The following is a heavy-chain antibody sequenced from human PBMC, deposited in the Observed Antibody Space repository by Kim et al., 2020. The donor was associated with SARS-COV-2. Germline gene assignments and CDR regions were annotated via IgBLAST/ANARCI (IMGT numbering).Heavy chain of an antibody. J-gene: IGHJ4*02. V-gene: IGHV3-30*18. CDR1: GFTFSSYG. Sequence: GGSLRLSCAASGFTFSSYGMHWVRQAPGKGLEWVAAISSAGSNKYYADSVKGRFTISRDNSKNTLYLQMNSLSAEDTAVYYCAKQRGELPTLFYFAYWGQGTPVTVSS. CDR2: ISSAGSNK. CDR3: AKQRGELPTLFYFAY. D-gene: IGHD1-26*01.